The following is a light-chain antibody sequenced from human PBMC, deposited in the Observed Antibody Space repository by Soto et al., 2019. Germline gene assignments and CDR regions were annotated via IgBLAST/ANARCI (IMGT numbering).Light chain of an antibody. Sequence: QSALTQAPSASGSPGQSVTISCTGTSSDVGSYNYVSWYQQYTGKAPKLLIYEVTKRPSGVPDRFSGSKSGNTASLTVSGLQAEDEADYYCTSYTGSNNVFGTGTKLTVL. CDR1: SSDVGSYNY. CDR2: EVT. J-gene: IGLJ1*01. V-gene: IGLV2-8*01. CDR3: TSYTGSNNV.